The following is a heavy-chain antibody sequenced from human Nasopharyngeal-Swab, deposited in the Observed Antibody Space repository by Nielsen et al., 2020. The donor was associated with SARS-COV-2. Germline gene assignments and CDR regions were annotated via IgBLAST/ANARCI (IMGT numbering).Heavy chain of an antibody. V-gene: IGHV3-53*03. CDR2: IYSGGST. CDR1: GFSVSSNY. D-gene: IGHD3-10*01. CDR3: ARSVLLWFGGHHDAFDV. Sequence: GESLITSCAASGFSVSSNYMTWVRQPPGHGLEWVSAIYSGGSTYYADTVKGRFTISRDKSQNTLYLQMNSLRAEDTAVYYCARSVLLWFGGHHDAFDVWGQGTMVTVSS. J-gene: IGHJ3*01.